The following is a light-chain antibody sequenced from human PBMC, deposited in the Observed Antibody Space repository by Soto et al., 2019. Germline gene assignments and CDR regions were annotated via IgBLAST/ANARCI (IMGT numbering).Light chain of an antibody. CDR2: GAS. CDR1: QGISNY. J-gene: IGKJ1*01. Sequence: DIQMTQSPSSLSAYLGDRVTITCQASQGISNYLAWYQQKPGRLPKLLLFGASTLQSGVPARFSGSGSGTDFTLTISRLEPEDFAVYYCQQYGSSPRTFGQGTKVDIK. CDR3: QQYGSSPRT. V-gene: IGKV1-27*01.